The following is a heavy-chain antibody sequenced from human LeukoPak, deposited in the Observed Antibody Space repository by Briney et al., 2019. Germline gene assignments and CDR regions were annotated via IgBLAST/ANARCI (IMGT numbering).Heavy chain of an antibody. CDR1: GGSISSYY. CDR2: IYYSGST. V-gene: IGHV4-59*12. CDR3: ARDRGSSWYEY. D-gene: IGHD6-13*01. Sequence: PSETLSLTCTISGGSISSYYWSWIRQPPGKGLEWIGYIYYSGSTNYNPSLKSRVTMSVDTSKNQFSLKLSSVTAADTAVYYCARDRGSSWYEYWGQGTLVTVSS. J-gene: IGHJ4*02.